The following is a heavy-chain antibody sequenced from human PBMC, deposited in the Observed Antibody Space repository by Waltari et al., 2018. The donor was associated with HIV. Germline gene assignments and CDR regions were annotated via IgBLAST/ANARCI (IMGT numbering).Heavy chain of an antibody. J-gene: IGHJ2*01. CDR3: ARGLDILTGHYHWFLDV. Sequence: QVQLQESGPGLVKPSQTLSLTCTVSGGSITSGDYYWTWIRQPAGKGLEWIGRVYTSGSANTNPSLRSRVTMSLDTSKNQFSLKLTSVTAADTAVYYCARGLDILTGHYHWFLDVWGRGTLVTVSS. D-gene: IGHD3-9*01. CDR2: VYTSGSA. V-gene: IGHV4-61*02. CDR1: GGSITSGDYY.